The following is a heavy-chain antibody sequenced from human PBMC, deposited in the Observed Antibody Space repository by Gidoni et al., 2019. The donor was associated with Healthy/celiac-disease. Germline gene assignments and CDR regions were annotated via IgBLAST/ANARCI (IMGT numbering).Heavy chain of an antibody. CDR1: GGTFTSYA. CDR3: AREGRGYYYDSSGYYLDY. V-gene: IGHV1-69*01. CDR2: IIPILGTA. Sequence: QVQLVQSGAEVKKPGSSVKFSCNASGGTFTSYAISWVRQAPGQGLEWMGGIIPILGTANYAQKFQGRVTITADESTSTAYMELSSLRSEDTAVYYCAREGRGYYYDSSGYYLDYWGQGTLVTVSS. D-gene: IGHD3-22*01. J-gene: IGHJ4*02.